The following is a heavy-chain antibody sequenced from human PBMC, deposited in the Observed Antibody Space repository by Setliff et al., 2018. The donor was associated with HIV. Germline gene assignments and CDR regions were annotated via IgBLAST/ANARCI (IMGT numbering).Heavy chain of an antibody. D-gene: IGHD6-19*01. CDR1: GFAFDKFT. CDR2: CGRKGVTT. Sequence: GGSLRLSCAASGFAFDKFTMHWVRQRPGKGLEWVSLCGRKGVTTFYARSVEGRFTISRDNRKKSLYLQINALKTEDTALYYCVKEHNTGWPNLDSWGQGTLVTVS. V-gene: IGHV3-43*01. J-gene: IGHJ4*02. CDR3: VKEHNTGWPNLDS.